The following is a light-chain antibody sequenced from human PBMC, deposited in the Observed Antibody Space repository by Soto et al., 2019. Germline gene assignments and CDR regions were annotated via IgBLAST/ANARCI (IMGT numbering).Light chain of an antibody. CDR2: DAS. CDR1: QSVSSN. Sequence: EMRMPQSPATLSVSPGESATLSCRASQSVSSNLAWYQQKPGQAPRLLISDASTRATGIPARFSGSGSGTEFTLTISSLQSEDFALYYCHQYNSWPPGTFGQGTKVDIK. CDR3: HQYNSWPPGT. J-gene: IGKJ2*01. V-gene: IGKV3-15*01.